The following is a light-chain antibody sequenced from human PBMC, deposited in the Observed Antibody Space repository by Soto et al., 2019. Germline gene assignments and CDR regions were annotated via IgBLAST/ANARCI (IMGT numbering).Light chain of an antibody. CDR1: SGHSEYA. CDR2: LNSDGSH. Sequence: QSVLTQSPSASASLGASVKLTCTLSSGHSEYAIAWHQQQPEKGPRYLMKLNSDGSHSKGDGIPDRFSGSSSGAERYLTISSLQSEDEADYYCQTWGPGIRVFGGGTQLTVL. CDR3: QTWGPGIRV. J-gene: IGLJ3*02. V-gene: IGLV4-69*01.